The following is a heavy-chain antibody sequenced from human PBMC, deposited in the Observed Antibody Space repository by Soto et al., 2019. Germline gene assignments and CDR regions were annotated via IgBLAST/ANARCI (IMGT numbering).Heavy chain of an antibody. CDR1: GYNFKTYS. D-gene: IGHD3-10*01. J-gene: IGHJ5*02. CDR3: ARNRLLWYEDFDP. V-gene: IGHV1-3*01. Sequence: QVQLVKSGAEVKKPGASVKVSCEASGYNFKTYSIHWVRQAPGQRLEWMGSINAGSGVTKYSPHFQGRVTITRDTTATTAYMQMRSLRSEDTAVYYCARNRLLWYEDFDPWGQGTLVIVSS. CDR2: INAGSGVT.